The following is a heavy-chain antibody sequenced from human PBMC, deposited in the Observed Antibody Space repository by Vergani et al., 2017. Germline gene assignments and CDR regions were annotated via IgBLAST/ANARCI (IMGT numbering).Heavy chain of an antibody. Sequence: EVQLLESGGGLVQPGGSLRLSCAASGFTFSSYAMSWVRQAPGKGLEWVSAISGSGGSTYYADSVKGRFTISRDNSKITLYLKLNSLRAEDTAVYYCANGCSGASCYSYRVDFDYWGQGTLVTVSS. CDR2: ISGSGGST. V-gene: IGHV3-23*01. CDR1: GFTFSSYA. CDR3: ANGCSGASCYSYRVDFDY. J-gene: IGHJ4*02. D-gene: IGHD2-15*01.